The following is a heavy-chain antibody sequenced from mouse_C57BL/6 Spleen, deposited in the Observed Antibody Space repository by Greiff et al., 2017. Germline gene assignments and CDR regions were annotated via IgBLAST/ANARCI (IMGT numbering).Heavy chain of an antibody. V-gene: IGHV3-8*01. CDR1: GYSITSDY. D-gene: IGHD1-1*01. J-gene: IGHJ1*03. CDR3: ARYYGSSYRYFDV. CDR2: ISYSGST. Sequence: EVQLQQSGPGLAKPSQTLSLTCSVTGYSITSDYWNWIRTFPGNKLEYMGYISYSGSTYYNPSLKSRISITRDTSKNQYYLQLNSVTTEDTATYYCARYYGSSYRYFDVWGTGTTVTVSS.